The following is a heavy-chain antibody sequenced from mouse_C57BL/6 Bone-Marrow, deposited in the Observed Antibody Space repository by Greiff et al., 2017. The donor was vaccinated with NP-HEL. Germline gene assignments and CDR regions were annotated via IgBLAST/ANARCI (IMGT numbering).Heavy chain of an antibody. Sequence: VKQSHGKSLEWIGDINPNNGGTIYNQKFKGKATLTVDKSSSTAYMELRSLTSEDTAVYYCARNPYYYGFYAMDYWGQGTSVTVSS. CDR2: INPNNGGT. CDR3: ARNPYYYGFYAMDY. V-gene: IGHV1-18*01. J-gene: IGHJ4*01. D-gene: IGHD1-1*01.